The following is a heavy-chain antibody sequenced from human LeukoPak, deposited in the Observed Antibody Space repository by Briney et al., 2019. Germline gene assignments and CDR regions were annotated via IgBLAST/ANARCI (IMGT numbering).Heavy chain of an antibody. J-gene: IGHJ3*02. D-gene: IGHD4-17*01. CDR3: ASRTTVTDADGFDI. CDR1: GFTVSSNY. Sequence: GGSLILSCAASGFTVSSNYMSWVRQAPGKGLEWVSLIYSGGSTYNADSVKDRFTISRDNSKNTVYLQMNSLRAEDTAVYYCASRTTVTDADGFDIWGQGTMVTVSS. V-gene: IGHV3-66*01. CDR2: IYSGGST.